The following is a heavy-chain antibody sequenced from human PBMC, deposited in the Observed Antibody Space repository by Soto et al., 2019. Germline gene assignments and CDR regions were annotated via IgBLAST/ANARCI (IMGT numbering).Heavy chain of an antibody. CDR2: ISAYNGNT. CDR3: ARAPSRYYDSGSTI. V-gene: IGHV1-18*01. Sequence: ASVKVSCKASGYTFTSYGISWVRQAPGQGLEWMGWISAYNGNTNYAQKLQGRVTMTTDTSTSTAYMELRSLRSDDTAVYYCARAPSRYYDSGSTIWGQGTMVTVS. J-gene: IGHJ3*02. D-gene: IGHD3-10*01. CDR1: GYTFTSYG.